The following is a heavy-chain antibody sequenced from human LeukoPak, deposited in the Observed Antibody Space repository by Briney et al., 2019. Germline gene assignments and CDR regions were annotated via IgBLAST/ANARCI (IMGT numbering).Heavy chain of an antibody. CDR1: GFTFRPYG. V-gene: IGHV3-21*01. D-gene: IGHD1-20*01. CDR2: ISSSSSYI. CDR3: ARDDVTGTSY. Sequence: PGGSLRLSCVASGFTFRPYGMSWVRQAPGKGLEWVSSISSSSSYIYYADSVKGRFTISRDNAKNSLYLQMNSLRAEDTAVYYCARDDVTGTSYWGQGTLVTVSS. J-gene: IGHJ4*02.